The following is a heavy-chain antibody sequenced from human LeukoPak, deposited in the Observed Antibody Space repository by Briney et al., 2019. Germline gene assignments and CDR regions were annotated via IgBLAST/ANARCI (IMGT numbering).Heavy chain of an antibody. CDR3: AKDIRGYSSGCIDY. CDR2: ISWNSGSI. V-gene: IGHV3-9*03. Sequence: GRSLRLSCAASGFTFDDYAMHWVRQAPGKGLEWVSGISWNSGSIGYADSVKGRFTISRDNAKNSLYLQTNSLRAEDMALYYCAKDIRGYSSGCIDYWGQGTLVTVSS. CDR1: GFTFDDYA. D-gene: IGHD6-19*01. J-gene: IGHJ4*02.